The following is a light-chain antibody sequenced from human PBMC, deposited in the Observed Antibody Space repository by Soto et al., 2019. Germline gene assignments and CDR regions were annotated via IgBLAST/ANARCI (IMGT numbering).Light chain of an antibody. Sequence: QSVLTQPASVSGSPGQSITISCTGTSSDVGGYNYVSWYQQHPGKAPKLMIYDVSNRPSGVSNRFSGSKSGNTASLTISGLLPEDEADYYCSSYTSSSTLYVFGTGTKLTVL. V-gene: IGLV2-14*03. J-gene: IGLJ1*01. CDR1: SSDVGGYNY. CDR2: DVS. CDR3: SSYTSSSTLYV.